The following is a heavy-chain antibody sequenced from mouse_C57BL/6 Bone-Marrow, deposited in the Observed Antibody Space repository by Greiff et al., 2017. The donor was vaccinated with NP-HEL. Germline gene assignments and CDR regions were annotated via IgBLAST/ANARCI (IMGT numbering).Heavy chain of an antibody. Sequence: QVQLQQPGAELVRPGSSVKLSCKASGYTFTSYWMDWVKQRPGQGLEWIGNIYPSDSETHYNQKFKDKATLTVDKSSSTAYMQLSSLTSEDSAVYYCARSGLNYPGRDAMDYWGQGTSVTVSS. J-gene: IGHJ4*01. CDR1: GYTFTSYW. D-gene: IGHD2-1*01. V-gene: IGHV1-61*01. CDR3: ARSGLNYPGRDAMDY. CDR2: IYPSDSET.